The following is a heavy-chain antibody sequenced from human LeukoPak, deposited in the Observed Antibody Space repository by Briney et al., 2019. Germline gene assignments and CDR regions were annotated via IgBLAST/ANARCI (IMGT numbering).Heavy chain of an antibody. V-gene: IGHV3-53*01. CDR2: IYSGGST. J-gene: IGHJ4*02. CDR1: GFTVSSNY. CDR3: ARESWLYLDY. Sequence: PGGSLRLSCAASGFTVSSNYMSWVRQAPGKGLEWVLVIYSGGSTYYADSVKGRFTISRDNSKNTLYLQMNSLRAEDTAVYYCARESWLYLDYWGQGTLVTVSS. D-gene: IGHD2-15*01.